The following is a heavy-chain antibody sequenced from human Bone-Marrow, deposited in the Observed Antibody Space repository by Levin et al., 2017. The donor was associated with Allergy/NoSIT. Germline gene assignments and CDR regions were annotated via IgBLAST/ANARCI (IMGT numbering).Heavy chain of an antibody. J-gene: IGHJ4*02. CDR2: VHKDATT. V-gene: IGHV3-53*01. Sequence: GESLKISCAASKFTVSSHHLSWVRQAPGKGLEWVSVVHKDATTHYADSVKGRFTISRDNPKNTVYLQMDSLRAEDTAIYYCVSLGGDHVGDWGQGTLVTVSS. CDR3: VSLGGDHVGD. D-gene: IGHD2-21*02. CDR1: KFTVSSHH.